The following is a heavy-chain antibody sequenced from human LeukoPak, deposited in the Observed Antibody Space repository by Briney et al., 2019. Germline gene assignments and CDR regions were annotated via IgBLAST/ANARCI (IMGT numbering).Heavy chain of an antibody. CDR1: GGSVSSGSYY. V-gene: IGHV4-61*01. Sequence: SETLSLTCTVSGGSVSSGSYYWSWIRQPPGKGLEWIGYIYYSGSTNYNPSLKNRVTISVDTSKNQFSLKLSSVTAADTAVYYCAREGYSYGYFDYWGQGTLVTVSS. CDR3: AREGYSYGYFDY. CDR2: IYYSGST. J-gene: IGHJ4*02. D-gene: IGHD5-18*01.